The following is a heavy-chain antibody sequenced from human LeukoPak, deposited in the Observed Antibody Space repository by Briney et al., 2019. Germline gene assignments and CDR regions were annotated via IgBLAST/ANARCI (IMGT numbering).Heavy chain of an antibody. CDR2: ISGSGGST. CDR3: AKEGHYYDSGGYQGVLYYFDY. J-gene: IGHJ4*02. CDR1: GFTFSSYA. V-gene: IGHV3-23*01. Sequence: GGSLRLSCAASGFTFSSYAMSWVRQAPGKGLEWVSAISGSGGSTYYADSVKGRFTISRDNSKNTLYLQMNSLRAEDTAVYYCAKEGHYYDSGGYQGVLYYFDYWGQGTLVTVSS. D-gene: IGHD3-22*01.